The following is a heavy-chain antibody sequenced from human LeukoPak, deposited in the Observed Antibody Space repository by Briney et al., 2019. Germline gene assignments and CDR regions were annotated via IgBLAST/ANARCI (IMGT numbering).Heavy chain of an antibody. Sequence: PSETLSLTCAVSGYSISSGYYWGWIRQPPGKGLEWIGSIYHSGSTYYNPSLKSRVTISVDTSKNQFSLKLSSVTAAHTAVYYCARQPSNYFDYWGQGTLVTVSS. CDR2: IYHSGST. CDR3: ARQPSNYFDY. CDR1: GYSISSGYY. V-gene: IGHV4-38-2*01. D-gene: IGHD4-11*01. J-gene: IGHJ4*02.